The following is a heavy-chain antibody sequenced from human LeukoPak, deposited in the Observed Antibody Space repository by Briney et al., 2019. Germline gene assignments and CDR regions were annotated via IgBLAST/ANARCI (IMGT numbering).Heavy chain of an antibody. CDR2: INHSGST. V-gene: IGHV4-34*01. CDR3: ARDGVVTMELDY. Sequence: SETLSLTCAVYGGSFSGYFWSWIRQPPGKGLEWIGEINHSGSTNHNPSLKSRVTISVDTSKNQFSLRLSSVTAADTAVYYCARDGVVTMELDYWGQGTLVTVSS. J-gene: IGHJ4*02. CDR1: GGSFSGYF. D-gene: IGHD4/OR15-4a*01.